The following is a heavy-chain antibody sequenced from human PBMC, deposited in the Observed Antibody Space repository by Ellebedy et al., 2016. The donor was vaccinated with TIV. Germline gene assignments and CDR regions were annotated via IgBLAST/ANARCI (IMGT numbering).Heavy chain of an antibody. D-gene: IGHD3-10*01. Sequence: GESLKISXVASGFPFSNYWMHWVRQVPGKRLMWVSRINTDGTTTRYADSVKGRFTISRDNAKNTVFLQMKSLTAEDTAVYYCVRSFGRVFDPWGQGTLVTVSS. CDR1: GFPFSNYW. CDR2: INTDGTTT. V-gene: IGHV3-74*01. J-gene: IGHJ5*02. CDR3: VRSFGRVFDP.